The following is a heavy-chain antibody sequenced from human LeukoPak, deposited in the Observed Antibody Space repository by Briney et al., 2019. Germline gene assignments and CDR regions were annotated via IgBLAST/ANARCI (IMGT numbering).Heavy chain of an antibody. Sequence: GESLKISCKGSGYSFTNYWIGWVRQMPGKGLEWMGIIYPGDSDTRYSPSFQGQVTISADKSISTAYLQWSSLKASDTAMYCCASPTPTYCSSTSCYAFDIWGQGTMVTVSS. J-gene: IGHJ3*02. CDR1: GYSFTNYW. D-gene: IGHD2-2*01. CDR2: IYPGDSDT. CDR3: ASPTPTYCSSTSCYAFDI. V-gene: IGHV5-51*01.